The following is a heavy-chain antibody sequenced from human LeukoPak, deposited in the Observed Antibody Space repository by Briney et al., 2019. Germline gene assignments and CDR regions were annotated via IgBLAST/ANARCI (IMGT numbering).Heavy chain of an antibody. D-gene: IGHD3-10*01. CDR2: VHHRRGV. CDR3: ARKLLYFGEWSGFDI. V-gene: IGHV4-4*02. Sequence: SETLSLTCGVSGGSTSSSNWWTWVRQSAGKGLKWIGEVHHRRGVNYNPSLKSRVTISIDSAKNAFSLELTSMTAADTAIYYCARKLLYFGEWSGFDIWGQGTKVTVSS. J-gene: IGHJ3*02. CDR1: GGSTSSSNW.